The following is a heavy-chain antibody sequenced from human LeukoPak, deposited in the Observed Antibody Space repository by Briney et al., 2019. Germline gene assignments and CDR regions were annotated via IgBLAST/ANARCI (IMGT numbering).Heavy chain of an antibody. J-gene: IGHJ6*04. CDR2: IYYSGST. D-gene: IGHD6-13*01. V-gene: IGHV4-59*11. CDR3: ARDSSSSFALDV. Sequence: SETLSLTCTVSGGSISSHYWSWIRQPPGKGLEWIGYIYYSGSTNYNPSLKSRVTITVDTSKNQFSLKLSSVTAADTAVYYCARDSSSSFALDVWGKGTTVTVSS. CDR1: GGSISSHY.